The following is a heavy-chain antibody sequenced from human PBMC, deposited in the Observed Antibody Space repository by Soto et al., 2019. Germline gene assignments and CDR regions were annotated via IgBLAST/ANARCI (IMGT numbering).Heavy chain of an antibody. CDR3: ARQSFIVNWNSYYFDY. J-gene: IGHJ4*02. V-gene: IGHV4-39*01. D-gene: IGHD1-1*01. Sequence: PSETLSLTCTVSGGSISSSSYYWGWIRQPPGKGLEWIGSIYYSGSTYYNPSLKSRVTISVDTSKNQFSLKLSSVTAADTAVYYCARQSFIVNWNSYYFDYWGQGTLVTVSS. CDR2: IYYSGST. CDR1: GGSISSSSYY.